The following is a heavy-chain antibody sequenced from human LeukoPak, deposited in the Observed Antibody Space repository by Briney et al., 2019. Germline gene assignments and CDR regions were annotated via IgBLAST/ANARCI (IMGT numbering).Heavy chain of an antibody. Sequence: IPSQTLSLTCTVSGGSISSGGYYWSWIRQHPGKGLEWIGYIYYSGSTYYNPSLKSRVTISVDTSKNQFSLKLSSVTAADTAVYYCARTEDSGSAFDIWGQGTMVTVSS. CDR1: GGSISSGGYY. D-gene: IGHD1-14*01. CDR2: IYYSGST. V-gene: IGHV4-31*03. J-gene: IGHJ3*02. CDR3: ARTEDSGSAFDI.